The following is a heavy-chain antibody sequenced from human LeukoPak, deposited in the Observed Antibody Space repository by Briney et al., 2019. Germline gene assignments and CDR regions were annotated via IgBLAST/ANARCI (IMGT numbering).Heavy chain of an antibody. V-gene: IGHV3-48*01. CDR1: GFTFSSYS. Sequence: PGGSLRLSCAASGFTFSSYSMNWVRQAPGKGLEWISYISSSGISIYYADSAKGRFTISRDIARNSLYLQMNSLRAEDTAIYFCARDPTPTQLWFRGSFDYWGQGALVTVSS. CDR2: ISSSGISI. J-gene: IGHJ4*02. D-gene: IGHD5-18*01. CDR3: ARDPTPTQLWFRGSFDY.